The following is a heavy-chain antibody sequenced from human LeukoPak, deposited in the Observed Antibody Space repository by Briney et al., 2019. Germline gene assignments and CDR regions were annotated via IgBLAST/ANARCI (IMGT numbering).Heavy chain of an antibody. CDR3: ARGVKGLRGAFDI. Sequence: SETLSLTCTVSGGSISSGVYYWSWIRQHPGKGLEWIGYIYYSGSTYSNPSLKSRLTMSVDISKNQFSLKLSSVTAADTAVNYCARGVKGLRGAFDIWGHGTMVTVSS. CDR1: GGSISSGVYY. V-gene: IGHV4-31*03. D-gene: IGHD3-10*01. J-gene: IGHJ3*02. CDR2: IYYSGST.